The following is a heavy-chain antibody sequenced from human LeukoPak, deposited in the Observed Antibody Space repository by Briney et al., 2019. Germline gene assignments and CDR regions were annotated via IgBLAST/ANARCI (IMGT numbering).Heavy chain of an antibody. J-gene: IGHJ4*02. CDR3: ASLHTPGYFDY. CDR1: GGSFSGYY. V-gene: IGHV4-34*01. CDR2: INDSGST. Sequence: SETLSLTCTVYGGSFSGYYWTWIRQPPGKGLEWIGEINDSGSTNYEPSLKSRLTISVDTSKNQFSLKLSSVTAADTAVYYCASLHTPGYFDYWGQGTLVTVSS. D-gene: IGHD1-14*01.